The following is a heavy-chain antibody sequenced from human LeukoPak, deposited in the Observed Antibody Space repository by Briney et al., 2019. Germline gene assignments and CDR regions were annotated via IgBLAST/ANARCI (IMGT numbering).Heavy chain of an antibody. Sequence: GGSLSLSCALSGFTLSIYSMRWVRHAPGKGMEWGSAISGRGGSTYYGDSVEGRLTISRDNSENTLYLQVNSQRSEDTSVYLCAKDWSGVVVTAARYWGQGTLVTVSS. CDR2: ISGRGGST. CDR1: GFTLSIYS. J-gene: IGHJ4*02. CDR3: AKDWSGVVVTAARY. V-gene: IGHV3-23*01. D-gene: IGHD2-2*01.